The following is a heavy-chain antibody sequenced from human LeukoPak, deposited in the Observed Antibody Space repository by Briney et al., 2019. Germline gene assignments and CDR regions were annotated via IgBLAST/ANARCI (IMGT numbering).Heavy chain of an antibody. J-gene: IGHJ6*03. CDR1: GGSISSYN. CDR2: IYTSGSA. V-gene: IGHV4-4*07. Sequence: SETLSLTCTVSGGSISSYNWSWIRQPAGRGLAWIGRIYTSGSANYNPSLKSRVSMPVGTSKKQFYLTLSSVTGAAKAGFYCARDTPSGPIRRLNLRYYYYMDVWGKGTTVTVSS. D-gene: IGHD2-21*01. CDR3: ARDTPSGPIRRLNLRYYYYMDV.